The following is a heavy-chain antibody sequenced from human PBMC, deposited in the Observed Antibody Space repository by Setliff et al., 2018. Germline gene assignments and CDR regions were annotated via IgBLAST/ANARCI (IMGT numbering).Heavy chain of an antibody. Sequence: PGGSLRLSCAASGFTFDVYDLNWVRQAPGKGLEWVSSINWNGDRTGYADSVKGRFTISRDNAKNSPYLQMNRLRAEDTALYYCAKDRSRDYDDSSGYDHWGQGARGTVSS. D-gene: IGHD3-22*01. CDR2: INWNGDRT. V-gene: IGHV3-20*04. J-gene: IGHJ4*02. CDR3: AKDRSRDYDDSSGYDH. CDR1: GFTFDVYD.